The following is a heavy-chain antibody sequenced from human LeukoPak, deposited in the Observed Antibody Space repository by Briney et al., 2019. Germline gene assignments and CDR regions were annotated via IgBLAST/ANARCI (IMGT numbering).Heavy chain of an antibody. CDR2: FYPGDSDT. CDR3: ARSEVVRGSSNFDY. CDR1: GYSFTSYW. J-gene: IGHJ4*02. Sequence: GESLKISCKGSGYSFTSYWIGWVRQMPGKGLEWMGTFYPGDSDTRYSPSFQGQVTISADKSISTAYLQWSSLKASDTAMYYCARSEVVRGSSNFDYWGQGTLVTVSS. V-gene: IGHV5-51*01. D-gene: IGHD3-10*01.